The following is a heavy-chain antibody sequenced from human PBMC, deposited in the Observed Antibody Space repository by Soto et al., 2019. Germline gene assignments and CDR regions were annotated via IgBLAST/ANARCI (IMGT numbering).Heavy chain of an antibody. CDR1: GFTVSSNY. D-gene: IGHD1-26*01. V-gene: IGHV3-53*01. Sequence: GGSLRLSCAAFGFTVSSNYMSWVRQAPGKGLEWVSVIYSGGSTYYADSVKGRFTISRDNSKNTLYLQMNSLRAEDTAVYYCARELEGATGYWGQGTLVTVSS. J-gene: IGHJ4*02. CDR2: IYSGGST. CDR3: ARELEGATGY.